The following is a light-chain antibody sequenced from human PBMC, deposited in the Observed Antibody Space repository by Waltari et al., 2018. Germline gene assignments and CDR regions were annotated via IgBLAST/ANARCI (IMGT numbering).Light chain of an antibody. CDR2: DKD. J-gene: IGLJ2*01. Sequence: TQDPAVSVALGQTVSLTCQGDSLRTYYASWYQQRPGHAPVLVMYDKDSRPSGVPDRFSASSSDNTASLTITGAQAEDEAYYYCHSRDASGVGGAFGGGTKLTVL. CDR3: HSRDASGVGGA. V-gene: IGLV3-19*01. CDR1: SLRTYY.